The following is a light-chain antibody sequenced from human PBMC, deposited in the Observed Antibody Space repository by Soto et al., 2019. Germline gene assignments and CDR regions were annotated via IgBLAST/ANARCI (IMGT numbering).Light chain of an antibody. Sequence: QSALTQPASVSGSPGQSITISCSGTSGDIGGYNYVSWYQQHPGKAPKLVIYEVSNRPSGLSNRFSDSKSGNAASLTISGLQAVHEADYYCSSYSTTSTLYVFGTGTKVTVL. J-gene: IGLJ1*01. CDR3: SSYSTTSTLYV. V-gene: IGLV2-14*01. CDR1: SGDIGGYNY. CDR2: EVS.